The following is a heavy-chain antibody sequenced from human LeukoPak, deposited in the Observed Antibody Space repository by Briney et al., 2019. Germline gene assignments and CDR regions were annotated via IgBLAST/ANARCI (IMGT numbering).Heavy chain of an antibody. J-gene: IGHJ6*02. CDR3: ARGGGLDV. V-gene: IGHV3-7*03. Sequence: PGGSLRLSCAASGFTFNNYGMHWARQAPGKGLEWVASISHNGNVNYYVDSVKGRFTISRDNAKNSLYLQMSNLRAEDTAVYFCARGGGLDVWGQGATVTVSS. CDR1: GFTFNNYG. D-gene: IGHD3-16*01. CDR2: ISHNGNVN.